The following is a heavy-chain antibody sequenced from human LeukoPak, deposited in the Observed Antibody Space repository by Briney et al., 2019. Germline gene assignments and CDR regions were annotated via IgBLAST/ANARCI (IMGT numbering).Heavy chain of an antibody. V-gene: IGHV3-21*01. J-gene: IGHJ4*02. CDR3: ARARQATVDFDY. CDR1: GFTFSSYS. CDR2: ISSSSSYI. Sequence: GGSLRLSCAASGFTFSSYSMNWVRQAPGKGLEWVSSISSSSSYIYYADSVKGRLTISRDNAKNSLYLQMNGLRAEDTAVYYCARARQATVDFDYWGQGTLVTVSS. D-gene: IGHD4-23*01.